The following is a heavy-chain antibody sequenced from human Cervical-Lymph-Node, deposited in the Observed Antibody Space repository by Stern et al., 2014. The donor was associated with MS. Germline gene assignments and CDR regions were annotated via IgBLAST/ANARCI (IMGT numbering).Heavy chain of an antibody. CDR1: GAPVNSGGYY. CDR2: IHHRGAT. D-gene: IGHD3-16*01. Sequence: VQLVESGPGLVKPSQTLSLSCTVSGAPVNSGGYYWTWIRQVPGKGLEWIGYIHHRGATFYNPPLKSRVTISVDKSENQVSPLMSSVTAADTAVYYCAAIGPLMEGAAFDIWGQGTLVTVSS. J-gene: IGHJ3*02. V-gene: IGHV4-31*03. CDR3: AAIGPLMEGAAFDI.